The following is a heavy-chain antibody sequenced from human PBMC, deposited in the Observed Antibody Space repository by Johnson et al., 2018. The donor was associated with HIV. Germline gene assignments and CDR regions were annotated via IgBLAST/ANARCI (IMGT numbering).Heavy chain of an antibody. Sequence: VQLVESGGGLVQPGGSLRLSCAASGFTVSSNYMSWVRQAPGKGLEWVSVISYDGSNKYYADSVKGRFILSRDNSKNTMCLQMNSLRVEDTAVYYCAKGDDYYDSSGYYRQGAFDIWGQGTMVTVSS. D-gene: IGHD3-22*01. J-gene: IGHJ3*02. CDR1: GFTVSSNY. CDR2: ISYDGSNK. CDR3: AKGDDYYDSSGYYRQGAFDI. V-gene: IGHV3-66*01.